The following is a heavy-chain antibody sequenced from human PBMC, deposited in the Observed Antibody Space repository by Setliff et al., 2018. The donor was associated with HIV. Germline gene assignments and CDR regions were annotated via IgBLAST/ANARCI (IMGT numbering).Heavy chain of an antibody. V-gene: IGHV1-3*04. Sequence: ASVKVSCKASGYTFTTYAVHWVRQAPGQRLEWMGWIDTENGNTKYSQKFQGRVAITRDTSASIGYMELSSLRSEDTAVYFCATPWTGYWGQGTLVTVSS. CDR2: IDTENGNT. CDR1: GYTFTTYA. D-gene: IGHD3-10*01. CDR3: ATPWTGY. J-gene: IGHJ4*02.